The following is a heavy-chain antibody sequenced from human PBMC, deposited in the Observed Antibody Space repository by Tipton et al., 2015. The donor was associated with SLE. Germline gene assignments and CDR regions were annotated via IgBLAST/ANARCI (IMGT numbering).Heavy chain of an antibody. Sequence: LSLTCTVSGGSISSYYWTWIRQAPGKGLEWVAVIWYDGSRKYYADSVKGRFSISRDNSKNTLYLQMNSLRPEDTAVYYCAKDVDSSGYELFDDWGQGTLVTVSS. V-gene: IGHV3-30*18. D-gene: IGHD3-22*01. CDR1: GGSISSYY. J-gene: IGHJ4*02. CDR2: IWYDGSRK. CDR3: AKDVDSSGYELFDD.